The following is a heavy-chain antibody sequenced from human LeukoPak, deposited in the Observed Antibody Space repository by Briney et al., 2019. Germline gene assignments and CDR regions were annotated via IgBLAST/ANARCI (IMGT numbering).Heavy chain of an antibody. D-gene: IGHD5-24*01. CDR2: INTRGST. V-gene: IGHV4-4*09. CDR1: GGSLSSSY. CDR3: ARGEMPTVGAWALDI. Sequence: SETLSLTCTVSGGSLSSSYWTWFRLPPGKRLEWIGYINTRGSTSFNPSLKSRVTMSVDTSKNQFSLKLTSVTAADTAMYSCARGEMPTVGAWALDIWGQGKMVTVSS. J-gene: IGHJ3*02.